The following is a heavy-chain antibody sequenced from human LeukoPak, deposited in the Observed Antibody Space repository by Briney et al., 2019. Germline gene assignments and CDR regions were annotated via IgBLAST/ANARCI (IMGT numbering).Heavy chain of an antibody. CDR2: INHSGST. CDR3: ARVVVVVPAAVGSSWFDP. D-gene: IGHD2-2*01. Sequence: PSETLSLTCAVYGGSFSGYYWSWIRQPPGKGLEWIGEINHSGSTNYNPSLKSRVTISVDTSKNQFSLKLSSVTAADTAVYYCARVVVVVPAAVGSSWFDPWGQGTLVTVSS. CDR1: GGSFSGYY. J-gene: IGHJ5*02. V-gene: IGHV4-34*01.